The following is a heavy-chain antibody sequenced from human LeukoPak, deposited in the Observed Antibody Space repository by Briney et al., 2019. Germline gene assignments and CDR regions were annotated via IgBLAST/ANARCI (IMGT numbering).Heavy chain of an antibody. CDR3: AGERGEEYSSGWYKRNYFDN. Sequence: PSETLSLTCTVSGDSFSSVTDYWAWIRQPPGKGLEWIASGDYSGGTYYDPSLESRVAISADMSKNQFSLKLTSVTGADTAVYYCAGERGEEYSSGWYKRNYFDNWGQGIRVTVSS. J-gene: IGHJ4*02. CDR2: GDYSGGT. CDR1: GDSFSSVTDY. D-gene: IGHD6-19*01. V-gene: IGHV4-39*07.